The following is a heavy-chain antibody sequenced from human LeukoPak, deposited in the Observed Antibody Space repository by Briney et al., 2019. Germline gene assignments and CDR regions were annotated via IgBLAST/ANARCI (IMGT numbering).Heavy chain of an antibody. J-gene: IGHJ4*02. D-gene: IGHD1-26*01. CDR2: IIPILGIA. CDR3: ARGGDGGSYWELDY. CDR1: GGTFSSYA. Sequence: ASVKVSCKASGGTFSSYAISWVRQAPGQGLEWMGRIIPILGIANYAQKFQGRVTITADKSTSTGYMELSSLRSEDTAVYYCARGGDGGSYWELDYWGQGTLVTVSS. V-gene: IGHV1-69*04.